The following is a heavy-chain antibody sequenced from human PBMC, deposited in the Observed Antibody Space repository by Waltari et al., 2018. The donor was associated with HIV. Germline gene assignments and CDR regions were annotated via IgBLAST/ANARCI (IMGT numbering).Heavy chain of an antibody. J-gene: IGHJ4*02. CDR3: ARGTYSDL. Sequence: QVQLLPSGGEMKNPGASVKVSCKASGSDIFIFGLNWVRQAPGQGLGWMGWINTHNGDTNYAQRLQDRVTMTMDTSTKTAYMELRSLTYDDTALYYCARGTYSDLWGQGTLISVS. D-gene: IGHD1-26*01. CDR1: GSDIFIFG. V-gene: IGHV1-18*01. CDR2: INTHNGDT.